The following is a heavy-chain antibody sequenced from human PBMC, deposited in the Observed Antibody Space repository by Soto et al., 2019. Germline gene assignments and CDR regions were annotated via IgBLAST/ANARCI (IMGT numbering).Heavy chain of an antibody. D-gene: IGHD7-27*01. V-gene: IGHV3-33*01. Sequence: VPLVESGGGVVQPGRSLRLSCAASGFSFSSYNMHWVRQAPGKGLEWVTFIWRDGNSQSHADSVKGRFTVSRDNSKNTLYLQMDSPRGEDTAVYYCATDSWGPEVWGQGTTVTVSS. CDR1: GFSFSSYN. CDR2: IWRDGNSQ. J-gene: IGHJ6*02. CDR3: ATDSWGPEV.